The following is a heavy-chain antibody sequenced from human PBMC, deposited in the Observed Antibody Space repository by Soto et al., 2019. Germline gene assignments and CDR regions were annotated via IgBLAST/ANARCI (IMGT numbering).Heavy chain of an antibody. Sequence: GESLKISCQGSGYRFTSYWIGWVRQMPGKGLEWMGIIYPGDSDTRYSPSFQGQVTISADKSISTAYLQWSSLKASDTAMYYCARRISIAVAGTNWFDPWGQGTLVTVSS. V-gene: IGHV5-51*01. D-gene: IGHD6-19*01. CDR2: IYPGDSDT. J-gene: IGHJ5*02. CDR1: GYRFTSYW. CDR3: ARRISIAVAGTNWFDP.